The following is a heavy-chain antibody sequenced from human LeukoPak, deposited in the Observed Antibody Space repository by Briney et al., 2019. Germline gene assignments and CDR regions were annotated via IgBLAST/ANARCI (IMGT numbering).Heavy chain of an antibody. CDR3: ATYHGSGSYDLDH. CDR2: IIPIFGTT. Sequence: GSSVKVSCKTSGGTFSRYPISWVRQAPGQGLEWMGGIIPIFGTTNYAQKFQGRVTITADESTSTVYMELSRLRSEDTAVYYCATYHGSGSYDLDHWGRGTLVTVSS. D-gene: IGHD3-10*01. CDR1: GGTFSRYP. V-gene: IGHV1-69*01. J-gene: IGHJ4*02.